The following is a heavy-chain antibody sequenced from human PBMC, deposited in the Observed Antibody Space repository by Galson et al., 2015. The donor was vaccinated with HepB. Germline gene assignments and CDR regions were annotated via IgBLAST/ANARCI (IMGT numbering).Heavy chain of an antibody. CDR1: GFTFSNFA. J-gene: IGHJ5*02. CDR2: ISYKGNNE. CDR3: AKDPSGTYNFIDP. V-gene: IGHV3-30*18. Sequence: SLRLSCAASGFTFSNFAMHWVRQAPGKGLEWVSFISYKGNNEYYADSVKGRFTISRDNSKNTLYLQMNSLRFDDTAIYYCAKDPSGTYNFIDPWGQGTLVTVSS. D-gene: IGHD5-24*01.